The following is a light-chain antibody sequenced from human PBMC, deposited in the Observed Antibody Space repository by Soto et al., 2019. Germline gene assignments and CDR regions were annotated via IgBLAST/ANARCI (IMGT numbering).Light chain of an antibody. CDR2: AAS. V-gene: IGKV1-39*01. Sequence: DIQMTQSPSSLSASVGDRVTITCRASQTIDNYLNWYQQKPGKAPKLLIYAASTLQSGVPSRFSGSGSGTEFTLTISSLQREDFATYYCQRSYITLFTFGPGTKVDIK. J-gene: IGKJ3*01. CDR1: QTIDNY. CDR3: QRSYITLFT.